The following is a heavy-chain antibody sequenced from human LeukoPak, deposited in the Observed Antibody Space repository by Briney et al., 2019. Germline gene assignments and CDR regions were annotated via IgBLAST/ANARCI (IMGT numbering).Heavy chain of an antibody. Sequence: KPGGSLRLSCAASGFTFSSYSMNWVRQAPGKGLECVSSISSSSSSIYYADSVKGRFTISRDNAKNSLYLQMNSLRAEDTAVYYCARASGDIVETATMGSYWGQGTLVTVSS. V-gene: IGHV3-21*01. CDR1: GFTFSSYS. CDR3: ARASGDIVETATMGSY. D-gene: IGHD5-18*01. J-gene: IGHJ4*02. CDR2: ISSSSSSI.